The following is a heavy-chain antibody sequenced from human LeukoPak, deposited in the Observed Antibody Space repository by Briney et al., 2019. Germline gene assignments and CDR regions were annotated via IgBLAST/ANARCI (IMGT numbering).Heavy chain of an antibody. V-gene: IGHV3-53*01. CDR2: VYSGGST. Sequence: PGGSLRLSCAASGFIVSSNYMNWVRQAPGKGLEWVSVVYSGGSTYYADSVKGRFTASRDNSKNTLYLQMNSLRAEDTAVYYCARGIPFDYWGQGTLVIVSS. CDR3: ARGIPFDY. CDR1: GFIVSSNY. J-gene: IGHJ4*02.